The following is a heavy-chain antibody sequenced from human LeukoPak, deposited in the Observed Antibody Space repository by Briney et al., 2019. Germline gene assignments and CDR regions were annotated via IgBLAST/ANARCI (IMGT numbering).Heavy chain of an antibody. CDR3: AKDPSEYYDILTGYYGH. CDR2: IYSSSDYI. CDR1: GFIFSDFY. D-gene: IGHD3-9*01. V-gene: IGHV3-11*06. J-gene: IGHJ4*02. Sequence: GGSLRLSCAGSGFIFSDFYMSWIRQAPGKGLEWVSLIYSSSDYIYYADSVKGRFTISRDNSKNTLYLQMNSLRAEDTAVYYCAKDPSEYYDILTGYYGHWGQGTLVTVSS.